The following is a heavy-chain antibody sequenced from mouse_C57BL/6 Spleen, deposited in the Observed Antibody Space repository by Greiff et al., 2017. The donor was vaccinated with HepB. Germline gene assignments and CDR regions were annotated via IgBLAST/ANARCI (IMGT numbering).Heavy chain of an antibody. D-gene: IGHD2-2*01. J-gene: IGHJ4*01. CDR2: IWRGGST. Sequence: QVQLQQSGPGLVQPSQSLSITCTVSGFSLTSYGVHWVRQSPGKGLEWLGVIWRGGSTDYNAAFMSRLSITKDNSKSQVFFKMNSLQADDTAIYYCAKPHGYDEEGAMDYWGQGTSVTVSS. CDR1: GFSLTSYG. CDR3: AKPHGYDEEGAMDY. V-gene: IGHV2-5*01.